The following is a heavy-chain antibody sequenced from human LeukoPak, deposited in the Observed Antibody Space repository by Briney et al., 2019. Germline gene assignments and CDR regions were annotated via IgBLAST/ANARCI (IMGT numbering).Heavy chain of an antibody. CDR1: GCTFTSYD. V-gene: IGHV1-8*01. CDR2: MNPNSGNT. Sequence: ASVKVSCKASGCTFTSYDINWVRQATGQGLEWMGWMNPNSGNTGYAQKFQGRVTITRNTSISTAYMELSSLRSEDTAVYYCARTPYYQRYYDSRDIWGQGTMVTVSS. CDR3: ARTPYYQRYYDSRDI. J-gene: IGHJ3*02. D-gene: IGHD3-22*01.